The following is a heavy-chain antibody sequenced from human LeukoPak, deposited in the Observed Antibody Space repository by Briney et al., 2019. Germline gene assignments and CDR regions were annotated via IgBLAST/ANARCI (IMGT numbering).Heavy chain of an antibody. V-gene: IGHV1-69*04. CDR2: IIPILGIA. D-gene: IGHD3-22*01. CDR1: GGTFSSYA. Sequence: SVKVSCKASGGTFSSYAISWVRQAPGQGLEWMGRIIPILGIANYAQKFQGRVTITADKSTSTAYMELSSLRSEDTAVYYCARELQDYYDSSGYYLYYFDYWGQGTLVTVSS. J-gene: IGHJ4*02. CDR3: ARELQDYYDSSGYYLYYFDY.